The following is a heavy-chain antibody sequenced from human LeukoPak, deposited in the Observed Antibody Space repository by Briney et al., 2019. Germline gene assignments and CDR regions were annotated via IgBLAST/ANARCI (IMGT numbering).Heavy chain of an antibody. CDR2: INPNSGGT. CDR1: GYTFTGYY. CDR3: ARAGVWDYSDSSGYHNAAFDI. Sequence: GASVKASCKAPGYTFTGYYMYWVRQAPGQGLEWMGWINPNSGGTNYAQKFQGRVTVTRDTSISTAYMDLSRLRSDDTAVYYCARAGVWDYSDSSGYHNAAFDIWGQGTMVTVSS. D-gene: IGHD3-22*01. J-gene: IGHJ3*02. V-gene: IGHV1-2*02.